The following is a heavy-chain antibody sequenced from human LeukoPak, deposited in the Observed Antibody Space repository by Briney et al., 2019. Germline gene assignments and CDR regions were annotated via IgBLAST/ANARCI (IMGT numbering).Heavy chain of an antibody. Sequence: ASVKVSCKASGFTFTSSAMHWVRQATGQGLEWMGWMNPNSGNTGYAQKFQGRVTITRNTSISTAYMELSSLRSEDTAVYYCARGRSNYLSYWGQGTLVTVSS. J-gene: IGHJ4*02. CDR3: ARGRSNYLSY. CDR2: MNPNSGNT. V-gene: IGHV1-8*03. CDR1: GFTFTSSA.